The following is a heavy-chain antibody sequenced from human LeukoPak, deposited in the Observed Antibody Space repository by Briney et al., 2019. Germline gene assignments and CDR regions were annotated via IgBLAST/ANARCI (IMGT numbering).Heavy chain of an antibody. CDR3: AKRVADYGDFYDAFDI. J-gene: IGHJ3*02. V-gene: IGHV4-39*07. D-gene: IGHD4-17*01. CDR1: GGSISSSSYY. Sequence: SETLSLTCTVSGGSISSSSYYWGWIRQPPGKGLEWIGSIYYSGSTYYNPSLKSRVTISVDTSKNQFSLKLSSVTAADTAVYYCAKRVADYGDFYDAFDIWGQGTMVTVSS. CDR2: IYYSGST.